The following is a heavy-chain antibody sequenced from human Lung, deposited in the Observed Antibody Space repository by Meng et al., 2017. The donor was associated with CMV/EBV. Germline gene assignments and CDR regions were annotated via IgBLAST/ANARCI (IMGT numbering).Heavy chain of an antibody. J-gene: IGHJ4*02. D-gene: IGHD6-6*01. V-gene: IGHV1-69*05. CDR2: IIPLVGSA. CDR1: GDTFTNYV. Sequence: SSKASGDTFTNYVINWVRQAPGQGLEWMGMIIPLVGSADYAQKFQGRVTITTDESTTTAYMELNSLRSEDTAVFFCATYSSSDTGFDNWGQGTLVTVSS. CDR3: ATYSSSDTGFDN.